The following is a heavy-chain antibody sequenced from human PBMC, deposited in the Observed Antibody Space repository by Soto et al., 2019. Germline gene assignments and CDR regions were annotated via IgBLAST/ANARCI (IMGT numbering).Heavy chain of an antibody. CDR1: GYSFTIYW. D-gene: IGHD1-26*01. Sequence: GESLKISCEAAGYSFTIYWIGWVRLMPAKGLEWMGIIYPGDSDARYSPSFQGQVTISADKSINTAYLQWSSLKASDTAIYYCARQIVIVGSTYVAFDIWGQGTMVTV. J-gene: IGHJ3*02. CDR3: ARQIVIVGSTYVAFDI. V-gene: IGHV5-51*01. CDR2: IYPGDSDA.